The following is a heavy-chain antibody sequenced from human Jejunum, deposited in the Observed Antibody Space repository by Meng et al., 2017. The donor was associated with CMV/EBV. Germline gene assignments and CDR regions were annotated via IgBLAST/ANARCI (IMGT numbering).Heavy chain of an antibody. J-gene: IGHJ4*02. V-gene: IGHV4-39*07. CDR2: IVNGGNA. Sequence: QRQMQECGPGPVKPPETLSLPCTVSGGSITSNSYYGGWIRQPPGKGLEWIGSIVNGGNAYYKESLKSRVTISVETTKNELSLRLTSVTAADTAVYYCARIGTAVFGTWGREDSWGWGILVTVSS. CDR1: GGSITSNSYY. D-gene: IGHD1-7*01. CDR3: ARIGTAVFGTWGREDS.